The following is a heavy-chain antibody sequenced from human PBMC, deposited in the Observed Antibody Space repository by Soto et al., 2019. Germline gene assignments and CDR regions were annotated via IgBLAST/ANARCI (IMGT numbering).Heavy chain of an antibody. CDR1: GGSFSNYA. CDR2: IIPIFGTT. J-gene: IGHJ6*02. CDR3: ARATTLTVDCAATNCPRMDV. V-gene: IGHV1-69*06. Sequence: QVHLVQSGTEVKKPGSSVRVSCKASGGSFSNYAFGWVRQAPGQGLEWMGGIIPIFGTTNYAQKFQGRVTITADRSTSIVYMDLSSLRSQDTAIYYCARATTLTVDCAATNCPRMDVWGQGTPVTVSS. D-gene: IGHD2-15*01.